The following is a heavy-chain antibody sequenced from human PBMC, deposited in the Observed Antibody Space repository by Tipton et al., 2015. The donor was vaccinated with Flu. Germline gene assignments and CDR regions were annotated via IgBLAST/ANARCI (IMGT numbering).Heavy chain of an antibody. V-gene: IGHV4-59*01. J-gene: IGHJ6*02. CDR1: GGSISSYY. Sequence: TLSLTCTVSGGSISSYYWSWIRQPPGKGLEWIGYIYYSGSTNYNPSLKSRVTISVDTSKNQFSLKLSSVTAADTAVYYCARDRKEILTGSPRYYYGMDVWGQGTTVNVSS. D-gene: IGHD3-9*01. CDR3: ARDRKEILTGSPRYYYGMDV. CDR2: IYYSGST.